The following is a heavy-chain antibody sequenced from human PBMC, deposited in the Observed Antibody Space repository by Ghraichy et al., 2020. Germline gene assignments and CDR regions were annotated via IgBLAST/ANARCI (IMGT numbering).Heavy chain of an antibody. D-gene: IGHD2-15*01. CDR2: ISSSSTTT. CDR3: ARGSDFYDATPPGPDY. CDR1: GSTFSYYS. J-gene: IGHJ4*02. Sequence: GESLNISCAASGSTFSYYSIHWVRQAPGNGPECVSYISSSSTTTYYADSVEGRFTISRDNAKSSLYLQMNSLRDEDTAFYYCARGSDFYDATPPGPDYWGLGTLVTISS. V-gene: IGHV3-48*02.